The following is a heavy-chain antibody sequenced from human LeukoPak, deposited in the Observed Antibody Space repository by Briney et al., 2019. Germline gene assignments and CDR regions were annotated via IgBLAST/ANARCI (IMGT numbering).Heavy chain of an antibody. CDR2: IYYSGST. CDR1: GGSISSYY. V-gene: IGHV4-59*01. J-gene: IGHJ3*02. Sequence: PSETLSLTCTVSGGSISSYYWSWIRQPPGKGLEWIGYIYYSGSTNYNPSLKSRVTISVDTSKNQFSLKLSSVTAADTAVYYCARDSAPTYYYDSSGYYYEEHDAFDIWGQGTMVTVSS. D-gene: IGHD3-22*01. CDR3: ARDSAPTYYYDSSGYYYEEHDAFDI.